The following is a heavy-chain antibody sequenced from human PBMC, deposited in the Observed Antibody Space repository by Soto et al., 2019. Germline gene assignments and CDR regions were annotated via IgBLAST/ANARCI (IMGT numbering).Heavy chain of an antibody. J-gene: IGHJ4*02. D-gene: IGHD6-19*01. CDR1: GFTFSSYS. V-gene: IGHV3-21*01. CDR3: ARDGVLSGWDFDY. Sequence: EVQLVESGGGLVKPGGSLRLSCAASGFTFSSYSMNWVRQAPGKGLEWVSSISSSSSYIYYADSVKGRFTISRDNAKNSLYLKMNSLRAEDTAVYYCARDGVLSGWDFDYWGQGTLVTVSS. CDR2: ISSSSSYI.